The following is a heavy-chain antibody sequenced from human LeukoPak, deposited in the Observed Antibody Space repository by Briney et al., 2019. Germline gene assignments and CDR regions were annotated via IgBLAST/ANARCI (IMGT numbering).Heavy chain of an antibody. Sequence: SETLSLTCTVSDGSISRSTYYWGWIRQPPGKGLEWIGSIYYAGSTYYNPSLKSRVTISVDTSKNQFSLKLSSVTAADAAVYYCARTPGYWGQGTLVTVSS. CDR3: ARTPGY. CDR2: IYYAGST. J-gene: IGHJ4*02. V-gene: IGHV4-39*07. CDR1: DGSISRSTYY.